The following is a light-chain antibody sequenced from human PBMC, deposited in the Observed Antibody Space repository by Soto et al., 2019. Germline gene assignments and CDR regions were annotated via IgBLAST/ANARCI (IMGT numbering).Light chain of an antibody. V-gene: IGKV3-20*01. CDR1: QSVSSGY. J-gene: IGKJ1*01. CDR2: GVS. CDR3: RQYPATPRT. Sequence: DIVLTQSPGTLSLSPRERATLSCRASQSVSSGYLAWYQHKPGQAHRLLIYGVSSRDRVIPCRFSGSGSGTAFSLPIRARMPEDCDMYYCRQYPATPRTFGQGTHVEFK.